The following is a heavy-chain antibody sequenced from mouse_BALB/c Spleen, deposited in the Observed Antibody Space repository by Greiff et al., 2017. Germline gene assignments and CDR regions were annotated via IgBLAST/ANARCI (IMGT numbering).Heavy chain of an antibody. V-gene: IGHV14-4*02. J-gene: IGHJ4*01. CDR1: GFNIKDYY. Sequence: VQLQQSGAELVRPGASVKLSCTASGFNIKDYYMHWVKQRPEQGLEWIGWIDPENGDTEYAPKFQGKATMTADTSSNTAYLQLSSLTSEDTAVYYCNANYGSSYGAMDYWGQGTSVTVSS. CDR2: IDPENGDT. D-gene: IGHD1-1*01. CDR3: NANYGSSYGAMDY.